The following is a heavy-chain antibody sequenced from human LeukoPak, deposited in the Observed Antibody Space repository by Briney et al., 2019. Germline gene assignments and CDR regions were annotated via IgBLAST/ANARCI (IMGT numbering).Heavy chain of an antibody. CDR1: GFTLSSYA. CDR3: ARDNGAAGFDY. CDR2: ISGSGGST. D-gene: IGHD6-13*01. Sequence: GGSLRLSCAASGFTLSSYAMSWVRQAPGKGLEWVSAISGSGGSTYYADSVKGRFTISRDNSKNTLYLQMNSLRAEDTAVYYCARDNGAAGFDYWGQGTLVTVSS. J-gene: IGHJ4*02. V-gene: IGHV3-23*01.